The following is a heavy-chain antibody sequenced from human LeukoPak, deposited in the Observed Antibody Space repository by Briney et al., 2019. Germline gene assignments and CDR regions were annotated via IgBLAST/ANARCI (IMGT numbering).Heavy chain of an antibody. J-gene: IGHJ4*02. CDR2: INQDGGEI. D-gene: IGHD3-22*01. CDR3: ARDFYYYDSSGYYN. V-gene: IGHV3-7*01. CDR1: RFTFSSYW. Sequence: GGSLRLSCAASRFTFSSYWMNWVRQAPGKGLEWVANINQDGGEIYYVDSVKGRFTISRDNAKNSLYLQMNSLRAEDTAVYYCARDFYYYDSSGYYNWGQGTLVTVSS.